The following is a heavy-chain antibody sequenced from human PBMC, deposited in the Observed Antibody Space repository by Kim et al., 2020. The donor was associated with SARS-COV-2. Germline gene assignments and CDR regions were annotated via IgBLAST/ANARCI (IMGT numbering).Heavy chain of an antibody. Sequence: NYYADSVKGRFTISRDNSKNTLYLQMNSLRAEDTAVYYCASVSTGDAFDIWGQGTMVTVSS. J-gene: IGHJ3*02. CDR3: ASVSTGDAFDI. V-gene: IGHV3-33*01. D-gene: IGHD1-1*01. CDR2: N.